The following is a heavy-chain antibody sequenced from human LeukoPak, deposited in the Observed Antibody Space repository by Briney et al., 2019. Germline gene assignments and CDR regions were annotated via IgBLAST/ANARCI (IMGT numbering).Heavy chain of an antibody. V-gene: IGHV3-23*01. Sequence: GGSLRLSCAASGFTFSSYAMSWVRQAPGKGLEWASAISGSGGSTYYADSVKGRFTISRDNSKNTLYLQMNSLRAEDAAVYYCANPPLEPPFDYWGQGTLVTVSS. J-gene: IGHJ4*02. CDR3: ANPPLEPPFDY. CDR2: ISGSGGST. D-gene: IGHD1-1*01. CDR1: GFTFSSYA.